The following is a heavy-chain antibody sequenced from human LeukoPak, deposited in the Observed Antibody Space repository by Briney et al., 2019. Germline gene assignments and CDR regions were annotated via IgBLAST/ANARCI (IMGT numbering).Heavy chain of an antibody. Sequence: ASVKVSCKASGYTFTSYDINWVRQATGQGLEWMGWISAYNGNTNYAQKLQGRVTMTTDTSTSTAYMELRSLRSDDTAVYYCARRHDYGDPPYFDYWGQRTLVTVSS. CDR1: GYTFTSYD. J-gene: IGHJ4*02. CDR3: ARRHDYGDPPYFDY. V-gene: IGHV1-18*01. CDR2: ISAYNGNT. D-gene: IGHD4-17*01.